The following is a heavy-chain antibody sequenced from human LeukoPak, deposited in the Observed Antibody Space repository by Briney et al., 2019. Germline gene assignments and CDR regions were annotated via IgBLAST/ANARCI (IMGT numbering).Heavy chain of an antibody. CDR2: IKSKTSGGTT. D-gene: IGHD6-6*01. CDR1: GFNFNNAW. Sequence: GGSLRLSCAASGFNFNNAWMSWVRQAPGMGLEWVGRIKSKTSGGTTDYAAPVEGRFTISRDDSKNTLFLQMNSLKTEDTAFYYCTTYMAARPDNFGFWGQGTLVTVSS. CDR3: TTYMAARPDNFGF. V-gene: IGHV3-15*01. J-gene: IGHJ4*02.